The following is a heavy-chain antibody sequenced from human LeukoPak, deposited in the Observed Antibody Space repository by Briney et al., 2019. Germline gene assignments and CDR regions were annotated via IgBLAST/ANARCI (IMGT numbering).Heavy chain of an antibody. CDR1: GGTFSSYA. CDR3: ARGDVLRFLEWSPYSGDYYYYMDV. Sequence: SVKVSCKASGGTFSSYAISWVRQAPGQGLEWMGRIIPIFGTANYAQKFQGRVTITTDESTSTAYMELSSLRSEDTAVYYCARGDVLRFLEWSPYSGDYYYYMDVWGQGTLVTVSS. D-gene: IGHD3-3*01. CDR2: IIPIFGTA. J-gene: IGHJ6*03. V-gene: IGHV1-69*05.